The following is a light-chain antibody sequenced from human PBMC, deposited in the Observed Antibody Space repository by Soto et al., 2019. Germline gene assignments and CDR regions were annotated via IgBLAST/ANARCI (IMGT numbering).Light chain of an antibody. Sequence: DTPMTQSPSTLSASVGDRVTITCRATQSISSWLAWYQHKPGQAPNLLIYKASSLASEVPSRFSGSGSGREFTLTVSSLQPDGFASDYCQQYDSYPLAFGGGTKVEIK. CDR2: KAS. CDR3: QQYDSYPLA. V-gene: IGKV1-5*03. CDR1: QSISSW. J-gene: IGKJ4*01.